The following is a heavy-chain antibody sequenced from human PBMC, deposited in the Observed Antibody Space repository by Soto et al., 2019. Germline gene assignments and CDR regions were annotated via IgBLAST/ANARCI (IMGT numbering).Heavy chain of an antibody. D-gene: IGHD2-21*02. CDR1: VVSISNGDYY. CDR2: VSYTGNN. CDR3: ARCRTHARGDHDR. Sequence: QVQLQESGPGLVKPSQTLSLTCTVSVVSISNGDYYWIWIRQHPVKGLEWIGYVSYTGNNYYNPSLKSRVTISLGSSNNQVSLKLSSVTAADTAVYYCARCRTHARGDHDRWGQGTMVTVSS. V-gene: IGHV4-31*03. J-gene: IGHJ5*02.